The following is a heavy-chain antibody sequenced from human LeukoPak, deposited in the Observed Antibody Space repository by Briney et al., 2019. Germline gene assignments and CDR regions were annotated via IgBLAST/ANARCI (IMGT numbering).Heavy chain of an antibody. J-gene: IGHJ4*02. V-gene: IGHV4-39*01. CDR1: GCSISSRGYY. CDR3: ARVTMVRGVITQNFDY. D-gene: IGHD3-10*01. Sequence: SETLFLPRTASGCSISSRGYYWGRVRPPPGKWVGSNGSIYYSGSTYYNPTLKSRVTISVDTSKNQFSLKISSVTAADTAVYSCARVTMVRGVITQNFDYWGQGTLVTVSS. CDR2: IYYSGST.